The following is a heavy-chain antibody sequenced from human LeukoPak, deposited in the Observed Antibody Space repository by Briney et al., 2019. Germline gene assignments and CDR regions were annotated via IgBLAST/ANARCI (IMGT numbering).Heavy chain of an antibody. CDR2: IYYSGST. Sequence: SQTLSLTCTVSGGSISSGDYYWSWIRQPPGKGLEWIGYIYYSGSTYYNPSLKSRVTISVDTSKNQFSLKLSSVTAADTAVYYCARGTYGSGSLMFDYWGQGTLVTVSS. D-gene: IGHD3-10*01. V-gene: IGHV4-30-4*01. CDR1: GGSISSGDYY. J-gene: IGHJ4*02. CDR3: ARGTYGSGSLMFDY.